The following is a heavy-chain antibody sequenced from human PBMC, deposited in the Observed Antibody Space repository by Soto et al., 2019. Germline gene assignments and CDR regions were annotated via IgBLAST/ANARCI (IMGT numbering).Heavy chain of an antibody. CDR3: AIFGVVLGGGRTNWFAP. V-gene: IGHV3-64D*08. CDR2: ITANEGST. D-gene: IGHD3-3*01. Sequence: GGSLRLSCSASGFFFSTYAMHWVRQAPGKGLEYVSTITANEGSTYYADSVKGRFTISGDNPKNTLYLQTRTLRTEDTAVYYCAIFGVVLGGGRTNWFAPWGQGTLVTVSS. J-gene: IGHJ5*02. CDR1: GFFFSTYA.